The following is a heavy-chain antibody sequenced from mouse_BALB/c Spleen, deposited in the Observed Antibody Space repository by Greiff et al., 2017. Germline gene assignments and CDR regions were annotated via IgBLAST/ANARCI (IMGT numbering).Heavy chain of an antibody. V-gene: IGHV5-12-1*01. CDR1: GFAFSSYD. CDR2: ISSGGGST. J-gene: IGHJ2*01. CDR3: ARQRGPYDYGYFDY. D-gene: IGHD2-4*01. Sequence: DVKLVESGGGLVKPGGSLKLSCAASGFAFSSYDMSWVRQTPEKRLEWVAYISSGGGSTYYPDTVKGRFTISRDNAKNTLYLQLSSLKSEDTAMYYCARQRGPYDYGYFDYWGQGTTLTVSS.